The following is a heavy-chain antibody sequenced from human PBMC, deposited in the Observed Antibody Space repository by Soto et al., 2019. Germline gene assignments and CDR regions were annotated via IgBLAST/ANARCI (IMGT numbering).Heavy chain of an antibody. Sequence: ASVKVSCKASGYTFTSYDINWVRQATGQGLEWMGCMNPNSGNTGYAQKFQGRVTMTRNTSIITAYMELSSLRSEDTAVYYCARAGKLRNFWSGYYIGYWGQGTLVTSPQ. CDR3: ARAGKLRNFWSGYYIGY. CDR1: GYTFTSYD. V-gene: IGHV1-8*01. J-gene: IGHJ4*02. CDR2: MNPNSGNT. D-gene: IGHD3-3*01.